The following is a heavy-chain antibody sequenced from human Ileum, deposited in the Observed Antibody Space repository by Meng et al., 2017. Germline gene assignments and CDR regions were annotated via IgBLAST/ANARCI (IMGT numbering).Heavy chain of an antibody. D-gene: IGHD3-10*01. J-gene: IGHJ4*02. V-gene: IGHV1-46*01. CDR1: GFIFTSYY. CDR2: INPSDGRT. CDR3: ARDDMIVMSRGVIRAGFSFEY. Sequence: ASVKVSCKASGFIFTSYYIYWVRQAPGQGLEWMGIINPSDGRTSYAQKFQGRVTMSRDTSTSTAYMDLSSLKSEDTAVYYCARDDMIVMSRGVIRAGFSFEYWGQGNMVTVSS.